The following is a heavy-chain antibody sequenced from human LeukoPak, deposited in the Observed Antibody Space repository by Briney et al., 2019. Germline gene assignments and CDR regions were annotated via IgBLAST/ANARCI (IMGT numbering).Heavy chain of an antibody. V-gene: IGHV3-7*01. J-gene: IGHJ4*02. CDR3: ASNEYYFDY. Sequence: GGSLRLSCVASGFTFSDYWMSWVRQAPGKGLEWVANIKSDESERFYLDSVKGRFTISRDNAKNSLYLQMNSLRAEDTAVYYCASNEYYFDYWGQGTLVTVSS. D-gene: IGHD2/OR15-2a*01. CDR1: GFTFSDYW. CDR2: IKSDESER.